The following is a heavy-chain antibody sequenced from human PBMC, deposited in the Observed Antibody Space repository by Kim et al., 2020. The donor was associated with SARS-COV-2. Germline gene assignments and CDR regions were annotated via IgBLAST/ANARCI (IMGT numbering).Heavy chain of an antibody. CDR1: GYTFTGFY. Sequence: ASVKVSCKASGYTFTGFYVHWVRQAPGQGLEWMGWMNANSGGTNYAQKFQGRVTMTRGTSFSTAYMDLSRLRSDDSAIYFCATTTSPDGAYDYWGQGTLVTVSS. V-gene: IGHV1-2*02. D-gene: IGHD2-8*01. J-gene: IGHJ4*02. CDR3: ATTTSPDGAYDY. CDR2: MNANSGGT.